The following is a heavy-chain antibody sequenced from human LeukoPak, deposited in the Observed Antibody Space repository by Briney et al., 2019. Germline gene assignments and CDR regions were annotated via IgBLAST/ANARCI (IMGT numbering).Heavy chain of an antibody. J-gene: IGHJ6*03. V-gene: IGHV1-69*13. CDR2: IIPIFDTA. CDR1: GGTFSSYA. CDR3: ARDATVRGPYGGHHFYSYMDV. D-gene: IGHD3-10*01. Sequence: ASVKVSCKTSGGTFSSYAISWVRQAPGQGLECIGDIIPIFDTANYAQKFQGRVTITADESATTSYMELSSLRSEDTAVYYCARDATVRGPYGGHHFYSYMDVWGKGTTVTISS.